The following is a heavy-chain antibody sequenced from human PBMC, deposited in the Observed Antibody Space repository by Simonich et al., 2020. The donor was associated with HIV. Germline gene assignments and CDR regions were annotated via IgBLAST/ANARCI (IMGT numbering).Heavy chain of an antibody. J-gene: IGHJ4*02. D-gene: IGHD4-17*01. CDR3: ARRHPTTVTTPYFDY. CDR2: INHSGST. Sequence: QVQLQQWGAGLLKPSETLSLTCAVYGGSFSGYYWSWHRQPPGKGLEWIGEINHSGSTHSNPSLKSRVTISVDTSKNQFSLKLSSVTAADTAVYYCARRHPTTVTTPYFDYWGQGTLVTVSS. V-gene: IGHV4-34*01. CDR1: GGSFSGYY.